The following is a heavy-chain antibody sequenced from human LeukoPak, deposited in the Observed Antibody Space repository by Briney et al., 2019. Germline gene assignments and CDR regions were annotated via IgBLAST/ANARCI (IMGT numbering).Heavy chain of an antibody. D-gene: IGHD3-10*01. CDR2: IYPGDSDP. CDR1: GYSFTSYW. Sequence: NPGESLKISCKGSGYSFTSYWIGWVRQMPGKGLEWMGMIYPGDSDPRYSPSFRGQVTFSADKSISTAHLHWSSLKASDTAMYYCATRGGGQMVRGIPDAFDIWGQGTMVTVSS. J-gene: IGHJ3*02. CDR3: ATRGGGQMVRGIPDAFDI. V-gene: IGHV5-51*01.